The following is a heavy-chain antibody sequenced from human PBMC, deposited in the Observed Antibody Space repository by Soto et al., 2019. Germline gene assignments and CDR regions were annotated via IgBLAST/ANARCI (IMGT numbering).Heavy chain of an antibody. V-gene: IGHV4-59*01. D-gene: IGHD3-3*01. J-gene: IGHJ4*02. Sequence: SETLSLACTVSGGSISSYYWSWIRQPPGKGLEWIGYIYYSGSTNYNPSLKSRVTISVDTSKNQFSLKLRSVTAAATAVYYCARGSRFLASLPLDYLGLGNLLTVSS. CDR3: ARGSRFLASLPLDY. CDR1: GGSISSYY. CDR2: IYYSGST.